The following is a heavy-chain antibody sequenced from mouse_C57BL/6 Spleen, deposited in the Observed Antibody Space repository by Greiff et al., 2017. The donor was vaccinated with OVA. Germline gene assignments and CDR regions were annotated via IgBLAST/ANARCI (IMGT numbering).Heavy chain of an antibody. V-gene: IGHV1-64*01. J-gene: IGHJ4*01. Sequence: QVQLKESGAELVKPGASVKLSCKASGYTFTSYWMHWVKQRPGQGLEWIGMIHPNSGSTNYNEKFKSKATLTVDKSSSTAYMQLSSLTSEDSAVYYCARDSAGYYYAMDYWGQGTSVTVSS. CDR2: IHPNSGST. CDR3: ARDSAGYYYAMDY. CDR1: GYTFTSYW. D-gene: IGHD3-2*02.